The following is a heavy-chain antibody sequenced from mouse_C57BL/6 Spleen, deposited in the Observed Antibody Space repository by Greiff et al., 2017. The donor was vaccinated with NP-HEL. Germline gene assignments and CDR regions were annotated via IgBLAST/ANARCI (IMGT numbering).Heavy chain of an antibody. CDR1: GFTFSDYG. V-gene: IGHV5-17*01. CDR2: ISSGSSTI. CDR3: ARTHYDYDVGYAMDY. J-gene: IGHJ4*01. D-gene: IGHD2-4*01. Sequence: EVKLVESGGGLVKPGGSLKLSCAASGFTFSDYGMHWVRQAPEKGLEWVAYISSGSSTIYYADTVKGRFTISRDNAKNTLFLQMTSLRSEDTAMYYCARTHYDYDVGYAMDYWGQGTSVTVSS.